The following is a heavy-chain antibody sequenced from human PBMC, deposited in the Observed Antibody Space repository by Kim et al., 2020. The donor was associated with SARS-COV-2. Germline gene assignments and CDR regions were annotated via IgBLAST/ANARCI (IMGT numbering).Heavy chain of an antibody. Sequence: ASVKVSCKASGYTFTGYYMHWVRQAPGQGLEWMGWINPNSGGTNYAQKFQGRVTMTRDTSISTAYMELSRLRSDDTAVYYCARGRGIVVVVAATVWFDPWGQGTLVTVSS. V-gene: IGHV1-2*02. D-gene: IGHD2-15*01. CDR2: INPNSGGT. J-gene: IGHJ5*02. CDR1: GYTFTGYY. CDR3: ARGRGIVVVVAATVWFDP.